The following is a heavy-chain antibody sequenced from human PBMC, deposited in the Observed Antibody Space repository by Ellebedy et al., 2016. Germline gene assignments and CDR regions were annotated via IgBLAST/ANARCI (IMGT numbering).Heavy chain of an antibody. V-gene: IGHV4-4*07. Sequence: SETLSLXCTVSGASISSYYWSWIRQPAGKGLEWIGRIYTTGSTNYNPSLQSRVTMSVDTSKNQFSLKLSSVTAADTAVYYCARDHHHYGGGIDYWGQGTLVTVSS. J-gene: IGHJ4*02. D-gene: IGHD4-23*01. CDR1: GASISSYY. CDR2: IYTTGST. CDR3: ARDHHHYGGGIDY.